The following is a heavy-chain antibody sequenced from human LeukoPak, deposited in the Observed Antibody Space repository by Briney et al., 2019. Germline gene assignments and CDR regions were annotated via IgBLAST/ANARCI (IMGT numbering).Heavy chain of an antibody. Sequence: ASVKVSCKASGYTFTGYYMHWVRQAPGQGLEWMGWINPNSGGTNYAQKFQGRVTMTRDTSISTAYMELSRLRSDDTAVYYCARDHYTGYSYGFGYWGQGTLVTVSS. V-gene: IGHV1-2*02. CDR1: GYTFTGYY. CDR3: ARDHYTGYSYGFGY. D-gene: IGHD5-18*01. CDR2: INPNSGGT. J-gene: IGHJ4*02.